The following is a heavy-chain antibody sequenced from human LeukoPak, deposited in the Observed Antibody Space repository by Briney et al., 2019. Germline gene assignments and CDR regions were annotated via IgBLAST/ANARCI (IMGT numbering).Heavy chain of an antibody. D-gene: IGHD2-15*01. J-gene: IGHJ4*02. CDR3: ARYSWKWSFDH. V-gene: IGHV1-46*01. Sequence: GASVKVSFTASGYTFTTYKMHWVRQAPGQGLEWMGIINPSDDTTTYSQKFQDRVTMTRDTSTSTFYMDLSSLRSDDTAVYYCARYSWKWSFDHLGQGTLVTVSS. CDR2: INPSDDTT. CDR1: GYTFTTYK.